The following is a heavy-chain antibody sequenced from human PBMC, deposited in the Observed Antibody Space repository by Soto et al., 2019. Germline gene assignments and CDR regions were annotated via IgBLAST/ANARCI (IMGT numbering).Heavy chain of an antibody. CDR3: AKDRSLLWFGEANWFDP. J-gene: IGHJ5*02. CDR2: ISGSGGST. D-gene: IGHD3-10*01. Sequence: GGSLRLSCAASGFTFSSYAMSWVRQAPGKGLEWVSAISGSGGSTYYADSVKGRFTISRDNSKNTPYLQMNSLRAEDTAVYYCAKDRSLLWFGEANWFDPWGQGTLVTVSS. V-gene: IGHV3-23*01. CDR1: GFTFSSYA.